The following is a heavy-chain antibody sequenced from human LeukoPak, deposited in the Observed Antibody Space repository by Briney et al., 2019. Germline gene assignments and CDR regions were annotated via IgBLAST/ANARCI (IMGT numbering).Heavy chain of an antibody. V-gene: IGHV3-33*01. CDR1: GFTFSRYG. Sequence: GTSPRLSCAASGFTFSRYGMHWVRQAPGKGLEWVAVIWEDGSNIYYADSVKGRFTISRDNSKNTLYLQMNSLRAEDTAVYYCARVGYNSGWYEYWGQGTLVTVSS. D-gene: IGHD6-19*01. CDR2: IWEDGSNI. CDR3: ARVGYNSGWYEY. J-gene: IGHJ4*02.